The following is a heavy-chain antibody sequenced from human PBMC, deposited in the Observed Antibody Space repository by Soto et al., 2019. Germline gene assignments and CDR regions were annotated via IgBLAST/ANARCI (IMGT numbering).Heavy chain of an antibody. Sequence: QVLLVQSGAEVNKPGASVKVSCKASGYTFTSYLIHWIRQAPGQGLEWVVLINPRGGSTNYAQKSQGRDIVTRQTSTSTGYMALPSLRAAATALYYWGRIRTSDYSSGYSPIDIWGQGTMVTVSS. J-gene: IGHJ3*02. CDR1: GYTFTSYL. CDR3: GRIRTSDYSSGYSPIDI. CDR2: INPRGGST. V-gene: IGHV1-46*01. D-gene: IGHD3-3*01.